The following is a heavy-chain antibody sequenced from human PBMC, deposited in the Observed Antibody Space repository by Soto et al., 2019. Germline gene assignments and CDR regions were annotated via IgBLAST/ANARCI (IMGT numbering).Heavy chain of an antibody. D-gene: IGHD6-13*01. CDR1: GFTFSSYG. J-gene: IGHJ4*02. CDR2: IWYDGSNK. V-gene: IGHV3-33*01. CDR3: ARDGVAAAGTYYFDY. Sequence: GGSLRLSCAASGFTFSSYGMHWVRQAPGKGLEWVAVIWYDGSNKYYADSVKGRFTISRDNSKNTPYLQMNSLRAEDTAVYYCARDGVAAAGTYYFDYWGQGTLVTVSS.